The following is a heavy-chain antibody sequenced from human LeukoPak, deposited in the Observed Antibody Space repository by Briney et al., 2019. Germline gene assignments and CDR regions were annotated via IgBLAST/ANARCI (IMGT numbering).Heavy chain of an antibody. CDR2: INSDGSST. J-gene: IGHJ6*03. D-gene: IGHD4-23*01. Sequence: GGSLRLSCAGAGFTFSSYWMHWVRQVPGKGLVWVSRINSDGSSTNYADSVKGRFTISRDNAKNTLYLHMNSLRAEDTAVCYCASYYGGNYYNHYMDVWGKGTTVTVSS. CDR3: ASYYGGNYYNHYMDV. CDR1: GFTFSSYW. V-gene: IGHV3-74*01.